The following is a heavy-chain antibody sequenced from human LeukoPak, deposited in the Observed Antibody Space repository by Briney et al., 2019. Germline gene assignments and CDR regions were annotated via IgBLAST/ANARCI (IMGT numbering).Heavy chain of an antibody. CDR3: ASIWGPRGVLHYYGMDV. CDR1: GGSISSSSYY. D-gene: IGHD3-10*01. Sequence: PSEALSLTCTVSGGSISSSSYYWGWIRQPPGKGLEWIGSIYYSGSTYYNPSLKSRVTISVDTSKNQFSLKLSSVTAADTAVYYCASIWGPRGVLHYYGMDVWGQGTTVTVSS. J-gene: IGHJ6*02. V-gene: IGHV4-39*01. CDR2: IYYSGST.